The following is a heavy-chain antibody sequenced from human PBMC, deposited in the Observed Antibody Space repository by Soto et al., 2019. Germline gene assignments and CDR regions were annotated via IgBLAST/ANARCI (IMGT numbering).Heavy chain of an antibody. CDR3: ARHGITGTWVYYYGMDV. CDR2: IIPIFGTA. CDR1: GGTFSSYA. Sequence: QVQLVQSGAEVKKPGSSVKVSCKASGGTFSSYAISWVRQAPGQGLEWMGGIIPIFGTANYAQKFQGRVTXPXXESTSTAYMELSSLRSEDTAVYYCARHGITGTWVYYYGMDVWGQGTTVTVSS. D-gene: IGHD1-7*01. V-gene: IGHV1-69*05. J-gene: IGHJ6*02.